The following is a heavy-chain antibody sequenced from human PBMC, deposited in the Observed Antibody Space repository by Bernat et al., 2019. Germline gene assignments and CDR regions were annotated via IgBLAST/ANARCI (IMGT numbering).Heavy chain of an antibody. CDR2: ISGSGGST. D-gene: IGHD2-2*02. V-gene: IGHV3-23*01. J-gene: IGHJ3*02. Sequence: EVQLLESGGGLVQPGGSLRLSCAASGFTFSSYAMSWVRQAPGKGLEWVSAISGSGGSTCYADSVKGRLTISRDKSKDTRYLQMNSLRAEDKAVDYCAKDRMGCSSTSCYMTDAFDIWGQGTMVTVAS. CDR1: GFTFSSYA. CDR3: AKDRMGCSSTSCYMTDAFDI.